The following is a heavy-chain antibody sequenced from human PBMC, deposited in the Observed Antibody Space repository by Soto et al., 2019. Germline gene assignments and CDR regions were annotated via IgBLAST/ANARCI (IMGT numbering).Heavy chain of an antibody. D-gene: IGHD3-10*01. CDR2: IDPSDSYT. V-gene: IGHV5-10-1*01. CDR3: VCALVQGVILGLEFDY. J-gene: IGHJ4*02. CDR1: GYSFTSYW. Sequence: GESLKISCKGSGYSFTSYWISWVRQMPGKGLEWMGRIDPSDSYTNYSPSFQGHVTISADKSISTAYLQWSSLKASDTAMYYSVCALVQGVILGLEFDYWGQGTLVTVSS.